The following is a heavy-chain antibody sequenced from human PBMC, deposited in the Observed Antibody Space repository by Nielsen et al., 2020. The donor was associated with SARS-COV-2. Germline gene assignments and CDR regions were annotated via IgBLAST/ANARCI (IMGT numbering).Heavy chain of an antibody. D-gene: IGHD2-21*02. CDR1: GYSFTSYW. Sequence: GGSLRLSCKGSGYSFTSYWIGWVRQMPGKGLEWMGIIYPGDSDTRCSPSFQGQVTISADKFISTAYLQWSSLKASDTAMYYCARQFLAYCGGDCYAFDIWGQGTMVTVS. V-gene: IGHV5-51*01. CDR2: IYPGDSDT. CDR3: ARQFLAYCGGDCYAFDI. J-gene: IGHJ3*02.